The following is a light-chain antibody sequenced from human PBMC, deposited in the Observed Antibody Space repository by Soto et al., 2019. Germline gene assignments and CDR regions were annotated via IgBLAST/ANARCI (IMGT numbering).Light chain of an antibody. J-gene: IGLJ2*01. V-gene: IGLV1-44*01. CDR1: SSNIGSNT. Sequence: QAVVTQPPSASGTPGQRVTVSCSGSSSNIGSNTVNWYQQLPGTAPKVLIYFDNQRPSGVPDRFSGSKSGTSASLAISGLQSEDEADYYCAAWDDSLSGVIFGGGTKLTVL. CDR2: FDN. CDR3: AAWDDSLSGVI.